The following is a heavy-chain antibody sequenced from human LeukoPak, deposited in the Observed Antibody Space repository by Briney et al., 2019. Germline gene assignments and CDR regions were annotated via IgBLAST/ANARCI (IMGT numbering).Heavy chain of an antibody. CDR1: GFTFSSYE. Sequence: GGSLRLSCAASGFTFSSYEMNWVRQAPGKGLEWVSYISSSSSYIYYADSVKGRFTISRDNAKNSLYLQMNSLRAEDTAVYYCARVDAWELLPDDYWGQGTLVTVSS. D-gene: IGHD1-26*01. CDR2: ISSSSSYI. CDR3: ARVDAWELLPDDY. V-gene: IGHV3-21*05. J-gene: IGHJ4*02.